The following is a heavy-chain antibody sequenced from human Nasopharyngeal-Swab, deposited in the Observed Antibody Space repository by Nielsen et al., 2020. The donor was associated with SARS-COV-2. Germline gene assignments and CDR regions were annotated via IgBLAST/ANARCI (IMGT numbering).Heavy chain of an antibody. CDR2: ISGSDYNT. V-gene: IGHV3-23*01. J-gene: IGHJ6*02. CDR1: GFTFRSYA. Sequence: LKLSCAASGFTFRSYAISWVRQPPGKGLAWVSVISGSDYNTYYADSVKGRFTISRDNSKNTVTQQMNSLRAEDTAIYYCAKDRDSGDDTDDYYAYYGMDVWGQGTTVTVSS. CDR3: AKDRDSGDDTDDYYAYYGMDV. D-gene: IGHD5-12*01.